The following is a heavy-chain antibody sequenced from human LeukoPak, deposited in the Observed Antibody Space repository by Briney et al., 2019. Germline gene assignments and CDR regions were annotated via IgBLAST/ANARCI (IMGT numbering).Heavy chain of an antibody. D-gene: IGHD6-13*01. Sequence: PGGSLRLSCAASGFTFSSYGMHWVRQAPGEGLEWVAVISYDGSNKYYADSVKGRFTISRDNSKNTLYLQMNSLRAGDTAVYYYARAAGIAAAGIREATEPLIYWGQGTLVTVSS. V-gene: IGHV3-30*03. CDR2: ISYDGSNK. J-gene: IGHJ4*02. CDR3: ARAAGIAAAGIREATEPLIY. CDR1: GFTFSSYG.